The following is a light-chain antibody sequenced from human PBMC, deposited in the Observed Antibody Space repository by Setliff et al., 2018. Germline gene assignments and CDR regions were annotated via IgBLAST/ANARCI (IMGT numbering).Light chain of an antibody. CDR2: GNN. V-gene: IGLV1-40*01. Sequence: QSALTQPPSVSGAPGQRVTISCAGRSSNIGAGYDVHWYQQLPGTAPKLLIYGNNNRPSGVPDRFSGSQSGTSASLAITGLHSEDGADYYCQSYDSSLSAYVFGTGTKVTVL. CDR3: QSYDSSLSAYV. J-gene: IGLJ1*01. CDR1: SSNIGAGYD.